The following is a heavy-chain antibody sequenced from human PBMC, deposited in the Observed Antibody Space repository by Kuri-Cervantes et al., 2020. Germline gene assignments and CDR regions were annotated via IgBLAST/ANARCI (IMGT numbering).Heavy chain of an antibody. V-gene: IGHV1-18*01. Sequence: ASVKVSCKASGYTFTSYGISWVRQAPGQGLEWMGRISAYNGNTNYAQKLQGRVTMTTDTSTSTAYMELRSLRSDDTAVYYCARGLVRRYSGYDYWFDPWGQGTLVTVSS. CDR2: ISAYNGNT. CDR1: GYTFTSYG. J-gene: IGHJ5*02. CDR3: ARGLVRRYSGYDYWFDP. D-gene: IGHD5-12*01.